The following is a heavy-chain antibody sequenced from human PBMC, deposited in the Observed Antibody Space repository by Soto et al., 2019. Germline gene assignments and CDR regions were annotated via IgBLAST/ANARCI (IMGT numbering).Heavy chain of an antibody. CDR3: ARVDGTY. CDR2: INAGNGNT. V-gene: IGHV1-3*01. CDR1: GYSFSSYA. J-gene: IGHJ4*02. Sequence: ASVKVSCKASGYSFSSYAIHWVRQAPGQGLEWMGWINAGNGNTKYSRKFQGRLTITSDTSASTAYMELNSLRSEDTAVYYCARVDGTYWGQGTLVTVSS. D-gene: IGHD1-26*01.